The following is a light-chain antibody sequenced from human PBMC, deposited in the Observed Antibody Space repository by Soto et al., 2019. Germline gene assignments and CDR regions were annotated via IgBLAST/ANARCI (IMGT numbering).Light chain of an antibody. J-gene: IGLJ3*02. CDR3: GTWDSSLSAGQ. Sequence: QSVLTQSPSVSAAPGQKVTISCSGSSSNIGNNYVSWYQQLPGTAPKLLIYDNNKRPSGIPDRFSGSKSGTSATLGITGLQTGDEADYYCGTWDSSLSAGQFGGGTKVTVL. CDR2: DNN. CDR1: SSNIGNNY. V-gene: IGLV1-51*01.